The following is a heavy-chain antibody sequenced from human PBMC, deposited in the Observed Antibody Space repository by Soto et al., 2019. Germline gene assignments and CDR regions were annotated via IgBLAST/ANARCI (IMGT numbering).Heavy chain of an antibody. D-gene: IGHD3-10*01. V-gene: IGHV1-69*13. J-gene: IGHJ5*02. CDR3: ARVHSSGIFYFVDP. Sequence: GASVKVSCKASGGTFDSYVISWLRQAPGQGHEWMGGIMPIFGTPNYAQKFRGRVTISADESTSTAYLELSSLTSDDTAVYYCARVHSSGIFYFVDPWGQGTLVTVSS. CDR1: GGTFDSYV. CDR2: IMPIFGTP.